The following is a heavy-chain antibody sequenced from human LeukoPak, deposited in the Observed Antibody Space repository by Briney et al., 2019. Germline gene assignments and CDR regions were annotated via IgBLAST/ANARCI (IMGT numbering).Heavy chain of an antibody. D-gene: IGHD3-3*01. V-gene: IGHV4-34*01. J-gene: IGHJ4*02. CDR1: GGSFSGYY. CDR3: ARRGVVINY. CDR2: INHSGST. Sequence: SSETLSLTCAVYGGSFSGYYWSWIRQPPGKGLEWIGEINHSGSTNYNPSLKSRVTISVDTSKNQFSLKLSSVTAADTAVYYCARRGVVINYWGQGTLVIVSS.